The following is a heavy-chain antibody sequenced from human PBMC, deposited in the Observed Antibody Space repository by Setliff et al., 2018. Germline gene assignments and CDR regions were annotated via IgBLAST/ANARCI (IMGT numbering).Heavy chain of an antibody. CDR3: ARDPTTYYDILTGSSSRRYGMDV. Sequence: ASVKVSCKASGYTFTSYYMHWVRQAPGQGLEWMGIINPSGGSTSYARKFQGRVTMTRDTSTSTVYMELSSLRSEDTAVYYCARDPTTYYDILTGSSSRRYGMDVWGQGTTVTAP. CDR2: INPSGGST. CDR1: GYTFTSYY. J-gene: IGHJ6*02. V-gene: IGHV1-46*01. D-gene: IGHD3-9*01.